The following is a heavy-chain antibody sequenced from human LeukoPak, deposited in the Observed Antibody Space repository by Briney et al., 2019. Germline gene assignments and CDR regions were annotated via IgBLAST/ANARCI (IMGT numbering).Heavy chain of an antibody. Sequence: GGSLRLSCAASRFTFSSYAMSWVRQAPGKGLEWVSAISGSGGSTYYADSVKGRFTISRDNSKNTLYLQMNSLRAEDTAVYYCAKDWGYSSWRGGFDYWGQGTLVTVSS. V-gene: IGHV3-23*01. J-gene: IGHJ4*02. D-gene: IGHD6-13*01. CDR3: AKDWGYSSWRGGFDY. CDR2: ISGSGGST. CDR1: RFTFSSYA.